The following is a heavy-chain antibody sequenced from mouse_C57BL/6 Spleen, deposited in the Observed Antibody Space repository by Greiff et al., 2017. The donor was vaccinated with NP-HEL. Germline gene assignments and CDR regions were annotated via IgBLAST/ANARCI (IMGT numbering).Heavy chain of an antibody. CDR1: GYTFTGYW. D-gene: IGHD3-2*02. CDR3: ARDSSGSFAY. J-gene: IGHJ3*01. CDR2: ILPGSGSN. V-gene: IGHV1-9*01. Sequence: VQLQESGAELMKPGASVKLSCKATGYTFTGYWIEWVKQRPGHGLEWIGEILPGSGSNNYNEKFKGKATFPADTSSNPAYMQRSSLTTEDSAICYSARDSSGSFAYLGQGTLVTVSA.